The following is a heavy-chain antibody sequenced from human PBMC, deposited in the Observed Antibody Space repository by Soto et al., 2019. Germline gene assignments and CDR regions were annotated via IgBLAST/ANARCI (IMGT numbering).Heavy chain of an antibody. J-gene: IGHJ5*02. CDR2: IIPIFGTA. D-gene: IGHD6-13*01. CDR3: GRGCQRSSWERGCFYP. Sequence: QVQLVQSGPEVKKPGSSVKVYCKASGETFSSYAISWVRQAPGQGLEWMGGIIPIFGTAYYAQKFQGRVTMTAGECTSTGCLEPCSRRAEDTVLYDCGRGCQRSSWERGCFYPWGKATLVTDFS. V-gene: IGHV1-69*01. CDR1: GETFSSYA.